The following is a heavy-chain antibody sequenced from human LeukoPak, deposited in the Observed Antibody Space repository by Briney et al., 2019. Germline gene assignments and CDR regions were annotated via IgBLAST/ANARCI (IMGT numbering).Heavy chain of an antibody. CDR2: IKQDGSEK. Sequence: GGSLRLSCAASGFTFSSYWMSWVRQAPGKGLEWVAIIKQDGSEKYYVDSVKGRFTISRDNAKNSLYLQMNSLRAEDTAVYYCARRPVLGSSSWEGDWFDPWGQGTLVTVSS. J-gene: IGHJ5*02. D-gene: IGHD6-13*01. CDR1: GFTFSSYW. V-gene: IGHV3-7*01. CDR3: ARRPVLGSSSWEGDWFDP.